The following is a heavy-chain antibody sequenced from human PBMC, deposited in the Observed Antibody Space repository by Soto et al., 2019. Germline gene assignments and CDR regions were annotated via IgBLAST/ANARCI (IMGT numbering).Heavy chain of an antibody. V-gene: IGHV4-59*01. CDR3: ARGFMDSSGWPGYHDFYYGMDV. CDR1: GGSISSYY. CDR2: IYYSGST. Sequence: PSETLSLTCTVSGGSISSYYWSWIRQPPGKGLKWIGYIYYSGSTNYNPSLKSRVTISVDTSKNQFSLKLSSVTAADTAVYYCARGFMDSSGWPGYHDFYYGMDVWGQGTTVTVS. D-gene: IGHD6-19*01. J-gene: IGHJ6*02.